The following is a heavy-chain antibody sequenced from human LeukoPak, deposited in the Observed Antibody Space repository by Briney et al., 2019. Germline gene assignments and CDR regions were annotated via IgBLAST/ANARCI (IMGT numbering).Heavy chain of an antibody. Sequence: PGGSLRLSCAASGFTFSSYWMHWVRQAPGKGLVWISRIDSDGITTTYADSVKGRFTISRDNAKNTLFLQMNSLGAEDTAVYYCARSACTTSRMDVWGKGTTVTVSS. CDR3: ARSACTTSRMDV. V-gene: IGHV3-74*01. D-gene: IGHD2-2*01. CDR2: IDSDGITT. CDR1: GFTFSSYW. J-gene: IGHJ6*03.